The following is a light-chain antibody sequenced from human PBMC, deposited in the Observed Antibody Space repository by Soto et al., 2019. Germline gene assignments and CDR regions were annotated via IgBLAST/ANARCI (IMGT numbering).Light chain of an antibody. CDR3: CSHAGDNTYV. CDR1: SSDVGGYNY. Sequence: QSVLTQPPSASGSPGQSVTISCTGTSSDVGGYNYVSWYHQHPGKAPKLMIYEVTKRPSGVPDRFSGSKSGNTASLTVSGLQAEDEADYFCCSHAGDNTYVFGTGTQLTVL. J-gene: IGLJ1*01. CDR2: EVT. V-gene: IGLV2-8*01.